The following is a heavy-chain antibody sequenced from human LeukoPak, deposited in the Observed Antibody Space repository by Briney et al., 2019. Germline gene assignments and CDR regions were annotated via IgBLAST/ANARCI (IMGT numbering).Heavy chain of an antibody. CDR2: VNPSGGST. J-gene: IGHJ5*02. D-gene: IGHD4-23*01. CDR3: ARDNSVEDTAWWFDP. V-gene: IGHV1-46*01. CDR1: GYTFAAYY. Sequence: ASVKVSCKASGYTFAAYYMYWVRQAPGQGLEWMGIVNPSGGSTSYAQKFQGRVTMTRDMSTSTDYMELSSLRSEDTAVYYCARDNSVEDTAWWFDPWGQGTLVTVSS.